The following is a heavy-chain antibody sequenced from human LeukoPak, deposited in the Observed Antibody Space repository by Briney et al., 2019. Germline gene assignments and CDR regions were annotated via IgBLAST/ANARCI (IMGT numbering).Heavy chain of an antibody. CDR1: GYRFTENA. Sequence: ASVKVSCKPFGYRFTENALHWVRQAPGQGLEWMGWINTNTGSPTYAQGLTGRFVFSLDTSVSTAFLQINSLKAEDTALYYCVRGIDTTGYLNYWGQGTLVTVSS. D-gene: IGHD3-22*01. V-gene: IGHV7-4-1*02. J-gene: IGHJ4*02. CDR3: VRGIDTTGYLNY. CDR2: INTNTGSP.